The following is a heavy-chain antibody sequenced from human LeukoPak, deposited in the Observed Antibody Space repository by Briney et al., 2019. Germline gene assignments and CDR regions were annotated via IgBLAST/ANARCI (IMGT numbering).Heavy chain of an antibody. CDR2: ISSSSSYI. D-gene: IGHD1-26*01. CDR3: ARSETDEWELLPQGYYFVY. J-gene: IGHJ4*02. CDR1: GFTFSSYS. V-gene: IGHV3-21*01. Sequence: GGSLRLSCAASGFTFSSYSMNWVRQAPGKGLEWVSSISSSSSYIYYADSVKGRFTISRDNAKNSLYLQMNSLRAEDTAVYYCARSETDEWELLPQGYYFVYWGQGTLVTVSS.